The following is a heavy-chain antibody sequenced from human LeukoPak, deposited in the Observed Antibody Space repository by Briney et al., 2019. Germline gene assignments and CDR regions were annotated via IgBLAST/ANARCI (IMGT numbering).Heavy chain of an antibody. CDR3: ASGSEAAIGYYYYYIDV. Sequence: GGSLRLSCAASGVTSSSYSMNWVRQAPGKGLEWVSSISSSSSYIYYADSLKGRFTISRDNAKNSLYLQLNSLRAEATAVYYCASGSEAAIGYYYYYIDVWGKGTTVTVSS. V-gene: IGHV3-21*01. J-gene: IGHJ6*03. CDR1: GVTSSSYS. D-gene: IGHD2-2*01. CDR2: ISSSSSYI.